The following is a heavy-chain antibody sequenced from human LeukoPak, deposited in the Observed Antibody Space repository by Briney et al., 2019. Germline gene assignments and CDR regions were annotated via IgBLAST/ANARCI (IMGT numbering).Heavy chain of an antibody. J-gene: IGHJ5*02. CDR1: GGSFSGYY. Sequence: PSETLSLTCAVYGGSFSGYYWSWIRQPPGKGLEWIGEINHSGSTNYNPSLKRRVTISVDTSKNQFSLKLSSVTAADTAVYYCARGIKGRLWFGEARNPNWFDPWGQGTLVTVSS. D-gene: IGHD3-10*01. V-gene: IGHV4-34*01. CDR2: INHSGST. CDR3: ARGIKGRLWFGEARNPNWFDP.